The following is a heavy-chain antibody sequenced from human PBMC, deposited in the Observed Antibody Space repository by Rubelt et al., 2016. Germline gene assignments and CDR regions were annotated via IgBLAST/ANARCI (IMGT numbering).Heavy chain of an antibody. J-gene: IGHJ4*02. CDR1: GFTVSSNH. V-gene: IGHV3-66*01. CDR2: INSGGST. Sequence: EVQLVESGGGLVQPGGSLRLSCAASGFTVSSNHMSWVRQAPGKGLEWVSVINSGGSTYYADSVKGRFTISRDNSKKTLYLQMNSLRVEDTAVYYCARVDIKDHGSDCWGQGILVTVSS. D-gene: IGHD5-24*01. CDR3: ARVDIKDHGSDC.